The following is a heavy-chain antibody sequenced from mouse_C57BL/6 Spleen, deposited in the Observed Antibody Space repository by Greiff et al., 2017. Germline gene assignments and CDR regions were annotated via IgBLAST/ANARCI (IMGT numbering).Heavy chain of an antibody. CDR1: GYSFTGYY. D-gene: IGHD1-1*01. Sequence: EVQLQQSGPELVKPGASVKISCKASGYSFTGYYMNWVKQSPEKSLEWIGEVNPSTGGTTYNQKFKAKATLTVDESSSTAYMQLKSLTSEDSAVYYCARGDYYGSSYSFDVWGTGTTVTVSS. CDR2: VNPSTGGT. V-gene: IGHV1-42*01. CDR3: ARGDYYGSSYSFDV. J-gene: IGHJ1*03.